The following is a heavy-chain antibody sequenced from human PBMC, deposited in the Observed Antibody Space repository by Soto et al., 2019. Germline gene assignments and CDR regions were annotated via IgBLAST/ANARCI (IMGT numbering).Heavy chain of an antibody. J-gene: IGHJ3*02. CDR2: IYHRGRT. CDR1: GVSINSANW. CDR3: ARYCGGGSCYLGAFDI. Sequence: QMQLQESGPGLVKPSGTLSLTCTVSGVSINSANWWTWVRQSPGKGLEWIGEIYHRGRTNFNPSLKSRVTISVDNSKNQFYLELTSVTAADTAVYYCARYCGGGSCYLGAFDIWGQGTMVTVSS. D-gene: IGHD2-15*01. V-gene: IGHV4-4*02.